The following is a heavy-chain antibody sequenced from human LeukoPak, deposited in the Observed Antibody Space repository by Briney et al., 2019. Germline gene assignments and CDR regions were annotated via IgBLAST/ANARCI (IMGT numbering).Heavy chain of an antibody. J-gene: IGHJ4*02. CDR2: MSSDGSNI. V-gene: IGHV3-48*03. CDR3: ALALDY. CDR1: GFTFSDYD. Sequence: GGSLRLYCAASGFTFSDYDMNWVHQAPGKGLEWLSYMSSDGSNIYYADSVRGRITISRDNAKNSLYLQMNSLRAEDSAIYYCALALDYWGQGTLVTVSS. D-gene: IGHD3-3*02.